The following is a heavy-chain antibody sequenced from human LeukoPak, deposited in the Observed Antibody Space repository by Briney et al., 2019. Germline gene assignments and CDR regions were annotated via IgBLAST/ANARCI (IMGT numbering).Heavy chain of an antibody. Sequence: GGSLRLSCAASGFTFSSYGMHWVRQAPGKGLEWVAVISFDATNKYYADSVKGRFTISRDNSKNTLYLQMNSLRAEDTAVYYCARALYYDILTGYQTHTYYFDYWGQGTLVTVSS. V-gene: IGHV3-30*03. J-gene: IGHJ4*02. D-gene: IGHD3-9*01. CDR1: GFTFSSYG. CDR3: ARALYYDILTGYQTHTYYFDY. CDR2: ISFDATNK.